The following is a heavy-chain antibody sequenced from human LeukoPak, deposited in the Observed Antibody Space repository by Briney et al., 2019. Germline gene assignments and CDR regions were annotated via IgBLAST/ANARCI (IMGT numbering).Heavy chain of an antibody. Sequence: ASVKVSCKASGYTFTDYYMHWVRQAPGQGLEWMGWINPNSGGTNYAQKFQGRVTVTRDTSISTAYMELSRLRSDDTAVYYCARDHYYDSSGLGDWGQGTLVTVSS. D-gene: IGHD3-22*01. CDR1: GYTFTDYY. CDR3: ARDHYYDSSGLGD. J-gene: IGHJ4*02. V-gene: IGHV1-2*02. CDR2: INPNSGGT.